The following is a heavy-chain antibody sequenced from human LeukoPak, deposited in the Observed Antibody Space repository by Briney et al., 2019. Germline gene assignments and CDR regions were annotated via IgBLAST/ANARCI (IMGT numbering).Heavy chain of an antibody. D-gene: IGHD6-13*01. Sequence: SETLSLTCTVSGGSISSYYWSWIRQPAGKGLEWIGRIYTSGSTNYNPSLKSRVTMSVDTSKNQFSLKLSSVTAADTAVYYCARQGNRRALIAAVPRSGFDYWGQGTLVTVSS. CDR3: ARQGNRRALIAAVPRSGFDY. CDR1: GGSISSYY. V-gene: IGHV4-4*07. CDR2: IYTSGST. J-gene: IGHJ4*02.